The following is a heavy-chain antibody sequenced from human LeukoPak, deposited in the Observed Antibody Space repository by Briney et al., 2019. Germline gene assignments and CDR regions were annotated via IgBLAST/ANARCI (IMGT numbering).Heavy chain of an antibody. Sequence: SQTLSLTCAISGDSVSSNSVTWNWIRQSPSRGLEWLGRTYYRSKWYNDYAVSVKSRITINPDTSKNQFSLQLNSVTPEDTAVYYCARDLEDYYYDSSGSMTLDYWGQGTLVTVSS. CDR2: TYYRSKWYN. D-gene: IGHD3-22*01. J-gene: IGHJ4*02. CDR1: GDSVSSNSVT. CDR3: ARDLEDYYYDSSGSMTLDY. V-gene: IGHV6-1*01.